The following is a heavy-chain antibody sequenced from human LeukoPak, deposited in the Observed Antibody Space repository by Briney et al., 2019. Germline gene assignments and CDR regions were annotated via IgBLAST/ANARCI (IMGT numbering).Heavy chain of an antibody. J-gene: IGHJ4*02. CDR3: GRADQKWFGESMVDY. CDR2: IKQDGGEK. V-gene: IGHV3-7*01. CDR1: GFSFSNYW. Sequence: GGSLRLSCAASGFSFSNYWMNWVRQAPGKGLEWVANIKQDGGEKYYMDSVKGRFTISRDNAKNSLYLQMSSLRAEDTAVYYCGRADQKWFGESMVDYWGQGTLVTVSS. D-gene: IGHD3-10*01.